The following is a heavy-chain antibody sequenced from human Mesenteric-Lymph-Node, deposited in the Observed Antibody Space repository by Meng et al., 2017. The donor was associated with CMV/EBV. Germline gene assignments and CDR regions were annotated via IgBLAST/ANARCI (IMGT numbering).Heavy chain of an antibody. J-gene: IGHJ6*02. CDR2: ISYDGSNK. Sequence: GESLKISCAASGFTFSSYAMHWVRQAPGKGLEWVAVISYDGSNKYYADSVKGRFTISRDNSKNTLYLQMNSLRAEDTAVYYCTTDPYLRYDFWSGYYLDYYGMDVWGQGTTVTVSS. CDR1: GFTFSSYA. V-gene: IGHV3-30*04. CDR3: TTDPYLRYDFWSGYYLDYYGMDV. D-gene: IGHD3-3*01.